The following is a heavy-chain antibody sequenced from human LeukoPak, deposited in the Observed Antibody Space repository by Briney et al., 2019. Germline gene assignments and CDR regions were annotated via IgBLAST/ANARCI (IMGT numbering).Heavy chain of an antibody. V-gene: IGHV4-30-4*01. J-gene: IGHJ3*02. CDR1: GVSISSGDYN. D-gene: IGHD3-10*01. CDR2: IYYSGST. CDR3: ASDMVRGVMVHAFDI. Sequence: SETLSLTCTVSGVSISSGDYNWGWIRQAKGKGLEWIVYIYYSGSTYYDPFLKSRFTISVATSKNQFSLKLSSVTAADTAVYYCASDMVRGVMVHAFDIWGQGTMVTVSS.